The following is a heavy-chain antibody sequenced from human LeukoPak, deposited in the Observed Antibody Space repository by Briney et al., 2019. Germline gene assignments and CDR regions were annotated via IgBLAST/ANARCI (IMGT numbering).Heavy chain of an antibody. CDR2: ISYDGSNK. V-gene: IGHV3-30*03. CDR1: GFTFSSYG. D-gene: IGHD3-22*01. Sequence: GGSLRLSCAASGFTFSSYGMHWVRQAPGKGLEWVAVISYDGSNKYYADSVKGRFTISRDNSKNTLYLQMDSLRAEDTAVYYCRYYYDSSGYYGALDYWGQGTLVTVSS. CDR3: RYYYDSSGYYGALDY. J-gene: IGHJ4*02.